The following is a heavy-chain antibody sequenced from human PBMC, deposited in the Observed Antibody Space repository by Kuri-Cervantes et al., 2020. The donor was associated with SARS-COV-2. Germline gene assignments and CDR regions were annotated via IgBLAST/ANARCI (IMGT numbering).Heavy chain of an antibody. CDR1: GGSISSSSYY. CDR3: ARHVPDWLLNWFDP. CDR2: IYYSGST. Sequence: SETLSLTCTVSGGSISSSSYYWGWIRQPPGKGLEWIGSIYYSGSTYYNPPLKSRVTISVDTSKNQFSLKLSSVTAADTAVYCCARHVPDWLLNWFDPWGQGTLVTVSS. V-gene: IGHV4-39*01. D-gene: IGHD3-9*01. J-gene: IGHJ5*02.